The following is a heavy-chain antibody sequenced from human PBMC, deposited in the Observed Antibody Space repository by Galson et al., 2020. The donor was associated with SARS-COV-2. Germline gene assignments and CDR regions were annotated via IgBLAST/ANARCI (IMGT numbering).Heavy chain of an antibody. CDR1: GYTFNSYG. D-gene: IGHD1-26*01. CDR3: ARDYSGSSGGDLEY. Sequence: ASVKVSCKASGYTFNSYGISWVRQAPGQGLEWMGWISAYNGETNYAQKFQGRVSMTTDTSPSTAYMELRSLRSDDTAVYYCARDYSGSSGGDLEYWGQGTLVTVSS. V-gene: IGHV1-18*01. CDR2: ISAYNGET. J-gene: IGHJ4*02.